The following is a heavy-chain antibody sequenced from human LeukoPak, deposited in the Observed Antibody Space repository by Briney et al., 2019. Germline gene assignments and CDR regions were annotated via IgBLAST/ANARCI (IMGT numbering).Heavy chain of an antibody. Sequence: SETLSLTCAVSGGSISSGGYSWSWIRQPPGKGLEWIGYIYHSGSTYYNPSLKSRVTISVDRSKNQFSLRLSSVTAADTAVYYCARERYQLNFDYWGQGTLVTVSS. J-gene: IGHJ4*02. CDR2: IYHSGST. D-gene: IGHD2-2*01. CDR1: GGSISSGGYS. CDR3: ARERYQLNFDY. V-gene: IGHV4-30-2*01.